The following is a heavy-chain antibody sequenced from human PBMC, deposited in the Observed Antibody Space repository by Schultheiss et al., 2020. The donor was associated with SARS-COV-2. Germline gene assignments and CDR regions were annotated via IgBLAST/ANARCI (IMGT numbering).Heavy chain of an antibody. V-gene: IGHV4-34*01. CDR1: GGSFSGYY. J-gene: IGHJ6*03. CDR3: ARVGVVRFWNKAYYYYYMDV. Sequence: SETLSLTCAVYGGSFSGYYWSWIRQPPGKGLEWIGSIYYSGSTYYSPSLKSRVTISVDTSKNQFSLKLSSVTAADTAVYYCARVGVVRFWNKAYYYYYMDVWGKGTTVTVSS. CDR2: IYYSGST. D-gene: IGHD1/OR15-1a*01.